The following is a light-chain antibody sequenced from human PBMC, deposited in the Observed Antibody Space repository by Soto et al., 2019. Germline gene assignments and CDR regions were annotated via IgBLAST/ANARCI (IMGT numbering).Light chain of an antibody. CDR1: SSNIGGNS. J-gene: IGLJ1*01. Sequence: QSALTQPPSVSAAPGRKVTISCSGSSSNIGGNSVSLYQQLPGTAPKLLIYDDNKRPSGIPDRFSGSKSGTSATLGITGFQTGDEADYYCGSWDSSLSAYVFGTGTRSPS. V-gene: IGLV1-51*01. CDR2: DDN. CDR3: GSWDSSLSAYV.